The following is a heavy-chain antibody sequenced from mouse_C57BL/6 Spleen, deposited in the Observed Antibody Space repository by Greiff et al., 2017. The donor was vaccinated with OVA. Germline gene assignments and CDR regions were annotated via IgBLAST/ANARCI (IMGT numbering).Heavy chain of an antibody. D-gene: IGHD2-4*01. CDR2: IYPGDGDT. J-gene: IGHJ3*01. V-gene: IGHV1-80*01. CDR3: ARRGIYYDYPFAY. CDR1: GYAFSSYW. Sequence: QVQLKQSGAELVKPGASVKISCKASGYAFSSYWMNWVKQRPGKGLEWIGQIYPGDGDTNYNGKFKGKATLTADKSSSTAYMQLSSLTSEDSAVYFCARRGIYYDYPFAYWGQGTLVTVSA.